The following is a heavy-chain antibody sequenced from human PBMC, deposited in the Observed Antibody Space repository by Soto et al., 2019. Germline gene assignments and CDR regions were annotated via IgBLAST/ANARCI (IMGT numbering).Heavy chain of an antibody. CDR3: ARSSVTIFGVVTGPYYYYGMDV. CDR2: ISNDGSNK. Sequence: PGGSLRLSCAASGFTFSTFAMHWVRQAPGKGLEWVAVISNDGSNKYYVDSVKGRFAISRDNSKNTLYLQMNSLRTEDTAVYYCARSSVTIFGVVTGPYYYYGMDVWGQGTTVTVSS. D-gene: IGHD3-3*01. V-gene: IGHV3-30*09. J-gene: IGHJ6*01. CDR1: GFTFSTFA.